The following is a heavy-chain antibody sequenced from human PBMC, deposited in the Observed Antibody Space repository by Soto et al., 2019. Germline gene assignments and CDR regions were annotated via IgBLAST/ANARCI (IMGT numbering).Heavy chain of an antibody. V-gene: IGHV1-69*13. D-gene: IGHD5-12*01. J-gene: IGHJ6*02. Sequence: SVKVSCKASGGTFGSYAISWVRQAPGQGLEWMGGIIPIFGTANYAQKFQGRVTITADESTSTAYMELSSLRSEDTAVYYCARYYLGGYDSRSAYYYYGMDVWGQGTTVTVSS. CDR3: ARYYLGGYDSRSAYYYYGMDV. CDR1: GGTFGSYA. CDR2: IIPIFGTA.